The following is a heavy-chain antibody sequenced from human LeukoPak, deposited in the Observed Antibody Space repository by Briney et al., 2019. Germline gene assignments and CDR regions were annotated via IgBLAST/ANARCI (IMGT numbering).Heavy chain of an antibody. D-gene: IGHD5-18*01. V-gene: IGHV1-2*02. Sequence: ASVTVSCKASGFTFTDYYIHWVRQAPGQGLEWMGWINPNSGDTNYAQKFQGRVTMTRDTSINTAYMELSRLRSGDTAVYYCARADTSLVNFYYFGMDVWGQGTTVTVSS. CDR3: ARADTSLVNFYYFGMDV. CDR1: GFTFTDYY. J-gene: IGHJ6*02. CDR2: INPNSGDT.